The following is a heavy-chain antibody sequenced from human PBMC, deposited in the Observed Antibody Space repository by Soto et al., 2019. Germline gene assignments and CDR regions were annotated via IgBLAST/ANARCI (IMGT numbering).Heavy chain of an antibody. D-gene: IGHD3-16*02. Sequence: PGGPLRLSCAASGLTFSSNLMHWVRKAPEKGLGWVSGISGMGGGGSTFYTATVKGQFTSSRDNSKSSLYLQMSSLKDEDTDIYYCARTWWSYREGFDYWGHGTPVTVSS. CDR3: ARTWWSYREGFDY. V-gene: IGHV3-23*01. CDR1: GLTFSSNL. J-gene: IGHJ4*01. CDR2: ISGMGGGGST.